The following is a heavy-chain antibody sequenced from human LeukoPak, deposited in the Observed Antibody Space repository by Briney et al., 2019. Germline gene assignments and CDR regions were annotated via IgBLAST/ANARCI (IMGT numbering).Heavy chain of an antibody. CDR1: GGSISSGGYY. Sequence: SQILSLTCTVSGGSISSGGYYWSWIRQHPGKGLEWIGYIYYSGSTYYNPSLKSRVTISVDTSKNQFSLKLSSVTAADTAVYYCAREIAAAGIGFDYWGQGTLVTVSS. CDR3: AREIAAAGIGFDY. D-gene: IGHD6-13*01. J-gene: IGHJ4*02. V-gene: IGHV4-31*03. CDR2: IYYSGST.